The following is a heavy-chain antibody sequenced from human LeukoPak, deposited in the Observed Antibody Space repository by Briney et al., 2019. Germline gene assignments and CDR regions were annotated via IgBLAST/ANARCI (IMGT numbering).Heavy chain of an antibody. CDR3: ARGHSSGWYGSRGPPYY. CDR1: GGSISSGDYY. CDR2: IYYSGST. J-gene: IGHJ4*02. D-gene: IGHD6-19*01. Sequence: SETLSLTCTVSGGSISSGDYYWSWIRQPPGKGLEWIGYIYYSGSTYYNPSLKSRVTISVDTSKNQFSLKLSSVTAADTAVYYCARGHSSGWYGSRGPPYYWGQGTLVTVSS. V-gene: IGHV4-30-4*01.